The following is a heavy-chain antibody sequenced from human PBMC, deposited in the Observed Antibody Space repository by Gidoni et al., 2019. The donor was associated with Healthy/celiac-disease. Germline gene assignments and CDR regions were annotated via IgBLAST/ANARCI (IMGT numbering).Heavy chain of an antibody. Sequence: EVQLLESGGGLVQPGWSLRLSCAASGFTFSRYAMSWVRQAPGKGLGWVSAISGSGGSTYYADSVKGRFTISRDNSKNTLYLKMNSLRAEDTAVYYCAKGGSVKAYYDFWSGYHNWFDPWGQGTLVTVSS. CDR3: AKGGSVKAYYDFWSGYHNWFDP. D-gene: IGHD3-3*01. CDR1: GFTFSRYA. CDR2: ISGSGGST. V-gene: IGHV3-23*01. J-gene: IGHJ5*02.